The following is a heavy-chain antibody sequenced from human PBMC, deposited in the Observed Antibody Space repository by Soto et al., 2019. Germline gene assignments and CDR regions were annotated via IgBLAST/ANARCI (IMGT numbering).Heavy chain of an antibody. D-gene: IGHD2-21*02. J-gene: IGHJ6*02. CDR3: ASHCGGDCYSRSPPYYYYGMDV. CDR1: GGTFSSYA. CDR2: IIPIFGTA. Sequence: QVQLVQSGAEVKKPGSSVKVSCKASGGTFSSYAISWVRQAPGQGLEWMGGIIPIFGTADYAQKFQGIVTITADESTSTAYMELSSLRSEDTAVYYCASHCGGDCYSRSPPYYYYGMDVWGQGTTVTVSS. V-gene: IGHV1-69*12.